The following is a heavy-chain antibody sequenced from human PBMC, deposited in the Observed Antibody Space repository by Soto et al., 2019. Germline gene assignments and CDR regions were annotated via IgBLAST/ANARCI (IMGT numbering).Heavy chain of an antibody. CDR3: ARAVVGAPYYYYGMDV. D-gene: IGHD1-26*01. J-gene: IGHJ6*02. Sequence: SETLSLTCAVSGGSISSSNWCSWVRQPPGKGLEWIGEIYHSGSTNYNPSLKSRVTISVDKSKNQFSLKLSSVTAADTAVYYCARAVVGAPYYYYGMDVWGQGTTVTVSS. CDR1: GGSISSSNW. CDR2: IYHSGST. V-gene: IGHV4-4*02.